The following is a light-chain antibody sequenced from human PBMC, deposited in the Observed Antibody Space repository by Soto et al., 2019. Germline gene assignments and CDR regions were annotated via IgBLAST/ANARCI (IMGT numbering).Light chain of an antibody. Sequence: DNLLTQLPGTLSLSPGGRATLSCRASQSVGSSLAWYQQKPGQSPRLVMYGASSRATGIPDRFSGSGSGTDFTLTISRLEAEDFAVYFCQQYASSPRTCGQGTRWIS. CDR2: GAS. CDR1: QSVGSS. CDR3: QQYASSPRT. V-gene: IGKV3-20*01. J-gene: IGKJ1*01.